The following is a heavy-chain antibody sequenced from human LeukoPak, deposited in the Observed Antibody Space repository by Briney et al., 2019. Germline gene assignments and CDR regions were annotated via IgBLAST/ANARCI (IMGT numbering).Heavy chain of an antibody. CDR2: IYYSGST. V-gene: IGHV4-39*01. CDR1: GGSISSSSYY. Sequence: SETLSLTCTVSGGSISSSSYYWGWIRQAPGKGLEWIGSIYYSGSTYYNPSLKSRVTISVDTSKNQFSLKLSSVTAADTTVYYCARSRGGNSPXXXXXXWGRG. CDR3: ARSRGGNSPXXXXXX. J-gene: IGHJ2*01. D-gene: IGHD4-23*01.